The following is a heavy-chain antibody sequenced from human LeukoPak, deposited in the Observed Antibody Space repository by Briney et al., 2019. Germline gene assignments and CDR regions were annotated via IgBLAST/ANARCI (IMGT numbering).Heavy chain of an antibody. J-gene: IGHJ4*02. CDR1: GYTFTGYY. V-gene: IGHV1-2*02. D-gene: IGHD2-15*01. Sequence: ASVKVSCKASGYTFTGYYMPWVRQAPGQGLEWMGWINPNSGGTNYAQKFQGRVTMTRDTSISTAYMELSRLRSDDTAVYYCARDMLYCSGGSCYSSDRFDYWGQGTLVTVSS. CDR3: ARDMLYCSGGSCYSSDRFDY. CDR2: INPNSGGT.